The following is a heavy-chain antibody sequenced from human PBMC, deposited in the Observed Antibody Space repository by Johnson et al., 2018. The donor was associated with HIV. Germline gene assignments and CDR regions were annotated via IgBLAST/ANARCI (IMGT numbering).Heavy chain of an antibody. V-gene: IGHV3-11*04. CDR3: ARERRANWDPNDAFDI. J-gene: IGHJ3*02. D-gene: IGHD7-27*01. CDR2: ISSSGSTI. CDR1: GFTFSDYY. Sequence: QMLLVESGGGLVKPGGSLRLSCAASGFTFSDYYMSWIRQAPGKGLEWVSYISSSGSTIYYADSVKGRFTISRDNAKNSLYLHMNSLRAEDTAVYYCARERRANWDPNDAFDIWGQGTMVTVSS.